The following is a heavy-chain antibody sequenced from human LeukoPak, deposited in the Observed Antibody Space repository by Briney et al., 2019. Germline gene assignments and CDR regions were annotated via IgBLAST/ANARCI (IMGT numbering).Heavy chain of an antibody. J-gene: IGHJ4*02. CDR3: ARHYVWGSYRLDY. Sequence: SSETLSLTCAVYGGSFSGYYWGWIRQPPGKGLEWIGEINHSGSTNYNPSLKSRVTISVDTSKNQFSLNMISVTAADTAVYYCARHYVWGSYRLDYWGQGTLVTVSS. V-gene: IGHV4-34*01. D-gene: IGHD3-16*02. CDR2: INHSGST. CDR1: GGSFSGYY.